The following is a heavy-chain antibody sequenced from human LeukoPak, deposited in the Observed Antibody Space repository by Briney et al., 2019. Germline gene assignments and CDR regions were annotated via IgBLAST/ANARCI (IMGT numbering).Heavy chain of an antibody. CDR2: IYLSGST. CDR1: GFTFSSYG. J-gene: IGHJ4*02. CDR3: ARDPWFYSDSSGYFQA. D-gene: IGHD3-22*01. V-gene: IGHV4-4*07. Sequence: GSLRLSCAASGFTFSSYGMSWIRQPAGKGLEWIGRIYLSGSTNYDPSLKSRVTISVDTSKNQFSLKLSSVTAADTAVYYCARDPWFYSDSSGYFQAWGQGTLVTVSS.